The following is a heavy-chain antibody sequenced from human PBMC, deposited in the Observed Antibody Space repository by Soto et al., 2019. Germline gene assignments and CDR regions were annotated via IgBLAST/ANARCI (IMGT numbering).Heavy chain of an antibody. D-gene: IGHD4-17*01. Sequence: PSETLSLTCTVSGGSISSSSYYWGWIRQPPGKGLEWIGSIYYSGSTYYNPSLKSRVTISVDTSKNQFSLKLSSVTAADTAVYYCASADYGDYDGVLFDIWGQGTTVTV. V-gene: IGHV4-39*01. J-gene: IGHJ3*02. CDR3: ASADYGDYDGVLFDI. CDR2: IYYSGST. CDR1: GGSISSSSYY.